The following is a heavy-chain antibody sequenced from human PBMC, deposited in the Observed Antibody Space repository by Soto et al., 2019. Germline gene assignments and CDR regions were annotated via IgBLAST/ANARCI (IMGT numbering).Heavy chain of an antibody. CDR3: ARDPLWGTAMVLWYFDL. Sequence: QVQLVESGGGVVQPGRSLRLSCAASGFTFSSYAMHWVRQAPGKGLEWVAVISYDGSNKYYADSVKGRFTISRDNSKNTLYLPMNSLRAEDTAVYYCARDPLWGTAMVLWYFDLWGLGTLVTVSS. CDR2: ISYDGSNK. V-gene: IGHV3-30-3*01. D-gene: IGHD5-18*01. J-gene: IGHJ2*01. CDR1: GFTFSSYA.